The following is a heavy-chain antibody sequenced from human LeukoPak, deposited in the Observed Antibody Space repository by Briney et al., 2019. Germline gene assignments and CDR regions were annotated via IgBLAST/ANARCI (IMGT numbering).Heavy chain of an antibody. J-gene: IGHJ4*02. D-gene: IGHD5-12*01. CDR1: GFTFDDCT. Sequence: GGSLRLSCAASGFTFDDCTMHWVRQAPGKGLEWVSLISWDGDNTYYADSVKGRFTISRDNSKNSLFLQMNSLRTEDTALYYRAKDSGYDFNYFDYWGQGTLVTVSS. CDR2: ISWDGDNT. CDR3: AKDSGYDFNYFDY. V-gene: IGHV3-43*01.